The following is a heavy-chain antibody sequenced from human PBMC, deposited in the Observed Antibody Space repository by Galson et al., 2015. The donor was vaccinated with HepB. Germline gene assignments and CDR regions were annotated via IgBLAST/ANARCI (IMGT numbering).Heavy chain of an antibody. V-gene: IGHV3-33*08. CDR3: ARGGLRYCSTTSCPLDH. CDR1: GFTFSSYA. CDR2: IWYDGSNK. J-gene: IGHJ4*02. D-gene: IGHD2-2*01. Sequence: SLRLSCAASGFTFSSYAMSWVRQAPGRGLEWVAVIWYDGSNKYYADSVKGRFTISRDNSKNTLYLQMNSLRAEDTAVYYCARGGLRYCSTTSCPLDHWGQGTLVTVSS.